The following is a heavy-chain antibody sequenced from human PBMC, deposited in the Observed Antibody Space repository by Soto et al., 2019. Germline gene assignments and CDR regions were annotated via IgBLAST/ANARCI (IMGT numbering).Heavy chain of an antibody. V-gene: IGHV4-61*01. Sequence: SETLSLTCTVSGGSVSSFSYYWSWIRQPPGKGLEWIGYIYYSGSTNYNPSLKSRVTISVDTSKNQFSLKLSSVTAADTAVYYCARLMTTETDYWGQGTLVTVFS. D-gene: IGHD4-17*01. J-gene: IGHJ4*02. CDR3: ARLMTTETDY. CDR1: GGSVSSFSYY. CDR2: IYYSGST.